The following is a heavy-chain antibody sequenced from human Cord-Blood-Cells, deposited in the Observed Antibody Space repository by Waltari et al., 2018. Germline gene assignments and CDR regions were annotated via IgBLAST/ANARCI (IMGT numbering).Heavy chain of an antibody. J-gene: IGHJ4*02. Sequence: QLQLQESGSGLVKPSQTLSLTCAVSGGSISSGGSSWSWIRQPPGKGLEWIGYLYHSGSTYYNPSLKSRVTISVDRSKNQFSLKLSSVTAADTAVYYCARGRAAYYFDYWGQGTLVTVSS. CDR1: GGSISSGGSS. V-gene: IGHV4-30-2*01. CDR3: ARGRAAYYFDY. CDR2: LYHSGST. D-gene: IGHD2-15*01.